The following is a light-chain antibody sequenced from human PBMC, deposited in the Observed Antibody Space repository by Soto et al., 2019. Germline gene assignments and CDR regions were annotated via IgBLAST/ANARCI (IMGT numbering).Light chain of an antibody. Sequence: DIQMTQSPSTLSASVGDRVTITCRASQSISSWLAWYQQKPGKAPKLLTYKASSLESGVPSRFSGSGSGTEFTLTISSLQADGFATYYCQQYNSYPSFGGGTKVEIK. CDR1: QSISSW. J-gene: IGKJ4*01. CDR3: QQYNSYPS. CDR2: KAS. V-gene: IGKV1-5*03.